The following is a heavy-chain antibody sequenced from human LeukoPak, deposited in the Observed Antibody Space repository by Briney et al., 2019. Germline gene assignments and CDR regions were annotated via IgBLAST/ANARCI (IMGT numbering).Heavy chain of an antibody. J-gene: IGHJ4*02. CDR2: INHSGST. V-gene: IGHV4-39*07. Sequence: SETLSLTCTVSGGSISSSLNYWGWIRQPPGKGLEWIGEINHSGSTNYNPSLKSRGTISADTSKKQFSLKLSSVTAADTAVYYCARGYRGRSSSWYVNWGQGTLVTVSS. D-gene: IGHD6-13*01. CDR3: ARGYRGRSSSWYVN. CDR1: GGSISSSLNY.